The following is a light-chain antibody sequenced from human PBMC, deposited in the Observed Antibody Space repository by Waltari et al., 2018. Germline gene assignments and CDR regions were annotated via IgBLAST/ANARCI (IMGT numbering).Light chain of an antibody. CDR2: KAS. J-gene: IGKJ1*01. CDR1: QSISSW. Sequence: IKMTQSPSTLSASVGDRVTITCRASQSISSWLAWYQQKPGTAPKLLIYKASTLESGVPSRFSGSGSGTEFTLTINSLQPDDFATYYCQQYNGYWTFGQGTKVEIK. CDR3: QQYNGYWT. V-gene: IGKV1-5*03.